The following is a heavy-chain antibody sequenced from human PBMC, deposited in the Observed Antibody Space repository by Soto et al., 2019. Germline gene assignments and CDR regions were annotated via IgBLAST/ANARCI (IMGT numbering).Heavy chain of an antibody. CDR2: INAGNGNT. CDR1: GYTFTSYA. V-gene: IGHV1-3*01. J-gene: IGHJ5*02. CDR3: ARGSSTSCYRCWFDP. Sequence: ASVKVSCKASGYTFTSYAMHWVRHAPGQRLEWLGWINAGNGNTKYSQKFQGRVTITRDTSASTAYMELSSLRSEDTAVYYCARGSSTSCYRCWFDPWGQGTLVTVSS. D-gene: IGHD2-2*01.